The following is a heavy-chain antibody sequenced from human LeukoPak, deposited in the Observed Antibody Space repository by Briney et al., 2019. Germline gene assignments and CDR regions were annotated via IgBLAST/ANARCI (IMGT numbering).Heavy chain of an antibody. D-gene: IGHD3-16*01. Sequence: PGGSLRLSCAASVFTFSNYAMNWVRQAPGKGLEWVAVISYDGSNKYYADSVKGRFTISRDNSKNTLYLQMNSLRAEDTAVYYCARVTWGYVWGSQESGAFDIWGQGTMVTVSS. CDR1: VFTFSNYA. V-gene: IGHV3-30-3*01. J-gene: IGHJ3*02. CDR2: ISYDGSNK. CDR3: ARVTWGYVWGSQESGAFDI.